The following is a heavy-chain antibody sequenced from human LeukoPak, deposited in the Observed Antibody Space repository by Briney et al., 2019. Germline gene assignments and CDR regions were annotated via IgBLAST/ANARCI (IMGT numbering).Heavy chain of an antibody. CDR2: IYYSGST. V-gene: IGHV4-59*01. D-gene: IGHD1/OR15-1a*01. CDR3: ARRIANRNWFDP. J-gene: IGHJ5*02. Sequence: SETLSLTCTVSGGSISSYYWSWIRQPPGKGLEWIGYIYYSGSTNYNPSLKSRVTISIDTSKTQFSLKLSSVTAADTAVYYCARRIANRNWFDPWGQGTLVTVSS. CDR1: GGSISSYY.